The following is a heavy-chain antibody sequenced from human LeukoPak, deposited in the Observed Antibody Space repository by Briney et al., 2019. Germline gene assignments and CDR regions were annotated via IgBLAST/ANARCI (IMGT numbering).Heavy chain of an antibody. D-gene: IGHD3-10*01. J-gene: IGHJ6*02. CDR3: AFTWFGELDPIYGMDV. Sequence: GGSLRLSCAASGFTFSSYAMSWVRQAPGKGLEWVSAISGSGGSTYYADSVKGRFTISRDNSKNSLYLQMNSLRAGDTAVYYCAFTWFGELDPIYGMDVWGQGTTVTVSS. CDR1: GFTFSSYA. CDR2: ISGSGGST. V-gene: IGHV3-23*01.